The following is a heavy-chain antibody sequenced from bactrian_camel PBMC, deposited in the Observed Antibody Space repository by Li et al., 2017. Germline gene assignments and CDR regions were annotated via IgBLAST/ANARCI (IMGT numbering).Heavy chain of an antibody. V-gene: IGHV3S28*01. CDR2: LYTSGGGT. CDR1: GFRFSGYY. D-gene: IGHD3*01. J-gene: IGHJ6*01. CDR3: AAVGHGLHTPVSWWTNFGY. Sequence: QLVESGGGLVQPGGSLGLTCAASGFRFSGYYMSWFRQAPGKEREGVAGLYTSGGGTYYGDSVKGRFSISRDSAKSTLNLQMNSLKPEDTAMYYCAAVGHGLHTPVSWWTNFGYWGQGTQVTV.